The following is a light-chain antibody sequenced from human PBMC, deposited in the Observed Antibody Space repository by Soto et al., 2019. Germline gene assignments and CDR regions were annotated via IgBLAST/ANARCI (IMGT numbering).Light chain of an antibody. CDR1: QSIGDW. CDR2: KAS. J-gene: IGKJ1*01. CDR3: QHYDSYSPTWT. V-gene: IGKV1-5*03. Sequence: DIQMTQSPSTLSASVGDRVSITCRASQSIGDWLAWYHQKPGKAPKLLIYKASNLQSRVPSRFSGSGSGTDFTLTISSLQPDDFATYYCQHYDSYSPTWTFGQGTKVDIK.